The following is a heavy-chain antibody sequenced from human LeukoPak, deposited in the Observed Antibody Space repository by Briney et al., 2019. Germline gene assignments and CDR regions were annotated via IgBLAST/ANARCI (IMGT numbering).Heavy chain of an antibody. J-gene: IGHJ4*02. CDR1: GGSISSRSYS. D-gene: IGHD2-15*01. Sequence: PSETLSLTCTVSGGSISSRSYSWGWIRQPPGTGLEWIASISYSGSTFHNPSLKSRVTISVDTSKNHFSLKLSSVTAADTAVYYCARHVYCSTLSCPFFNYWGQGSLVTVSS. CDR3: ARHVYCSTLSCPFFNY. CDR2: ISYSGST. V-gene: IGHV4-39*01.